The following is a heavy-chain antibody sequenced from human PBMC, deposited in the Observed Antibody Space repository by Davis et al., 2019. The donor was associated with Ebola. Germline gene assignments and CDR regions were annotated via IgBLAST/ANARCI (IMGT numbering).Heavy chain of an antibody. V-gene: IGHV4-39*01. CDR2: IYYSGST. Sequence: SETLSLTCTVSGGSISNSSYYWGWIRQPPGKGLEWIGSIYYSGSTYYNPSLKSRVTISVDTSKNQFSLKLSSVTAADTAVYYCARRYYYDSSGFDYWGQGTLVTVSS. CDR3: ARRYYYDSSGFDY. CDR1: GGSISNSSYY. J-gene: IGHJ4*02. D-gene: IGHD3-22*01.